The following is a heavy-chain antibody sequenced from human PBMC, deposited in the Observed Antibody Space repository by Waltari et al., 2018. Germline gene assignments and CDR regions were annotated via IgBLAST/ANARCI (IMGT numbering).Heavy chain of an antibody. J-gene: IGHJ4*02. CDR1: GFTFSHYW. Sequence: EVQLVESGGDLVQPGGSLRLSCAASGFTFSHYWMHWVRQAQGTGLAGGSGVKVDGRRTVDASSVAGRFTISRDNAKNTVYLEMGGLRAEDTAVYYCTRGEINYSRFDYWGQGALVTVSS. CDR3: TRGEINYSRFDY. D-gene: IGHD4-4*01. CDR2: VKVDGRRT. V-gene: IGHV3-74*01.